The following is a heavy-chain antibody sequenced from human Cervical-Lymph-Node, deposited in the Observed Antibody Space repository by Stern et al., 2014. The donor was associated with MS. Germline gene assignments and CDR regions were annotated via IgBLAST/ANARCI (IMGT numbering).Heavy chain of an antibody. CDR1: GFTFSSYS. CDR3: ARDIVVVPAARYYYYGMDV. J-gene: IGHJ6*02. CDR2: ISSSSSTI. D-gene: IGHD2-2*01. V-gene: IGHV3-48*02. Sequence: EVQLEESGGGLVQPGGSLRLSCAASGFTFSSYSMNWVRQAPGKGLEWVSYISSSSSTIYYADSVKGRFTISRDNAKNSLYLQMNSLRDEDTAVYYCARDIVVVPAARYYYYGMDVWGQGTTVTVSS.